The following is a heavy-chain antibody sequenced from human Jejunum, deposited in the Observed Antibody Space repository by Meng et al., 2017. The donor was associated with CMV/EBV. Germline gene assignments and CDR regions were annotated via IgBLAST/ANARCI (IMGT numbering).Heavy chain of an antibody. CDR3: ARGASKYSDDSFNWLDP. V-gene: IGHV3-74*01. J-gene: IGHJ5*02. D-gene: IGHD5-12*01. Sequence: FSNNWWMHWVRQAPGKGLVWVSRISSDGRTTTYADSVKGRFTISRDNAKNMVFLQMNSLGVEDTAVYYCARGASKYSDDSFNWLDPWGRGTLVTVSS. CDR2: ISSDGRTT. CDR1: FSNNW.